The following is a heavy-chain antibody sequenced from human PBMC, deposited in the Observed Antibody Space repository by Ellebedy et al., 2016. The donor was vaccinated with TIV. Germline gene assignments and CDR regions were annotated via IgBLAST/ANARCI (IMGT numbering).Heavy chain of an antibody. CDR1: GYTFTSYA. CDR3: ARRGYSSGPYWAFDI. J-gene: IGHJ3*02. D-gene: IGHD6-19*01. V-gene: IGHV1-3*01. Sequence: ASVKVSCKASGYTFTSYAMHWVRQAPGQRLEWMGWINAGNGNTKYSQKFQGRVTITRDTSISTAYIELSRLTSDDTAMYYCARRGYSSGPYWAFDIWGQGTLVTVPS. CDR2: INAGNGNT.